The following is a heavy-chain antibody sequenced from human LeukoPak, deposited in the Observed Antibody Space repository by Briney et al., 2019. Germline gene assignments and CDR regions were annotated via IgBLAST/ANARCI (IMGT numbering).Heavy chain of an antibody. V-gene: IGHV3-23*01. J-gene: IGHJ4*02. Sequence: GGSLRLSCAASGFTFSSYALTWVRQAPGKGLEWVSAISGSGGSTYYADSVKGRFTISRDDSKNTLSLQMNSLRAEDTAVYYCAKGLGGSPFDYWGQGTLVTVSS. D-gene: IGHD2-15*01. CDR3: AKGLGGSPFDY. CDR1: GFTFSSYA. CDR2: ISGSGGST.